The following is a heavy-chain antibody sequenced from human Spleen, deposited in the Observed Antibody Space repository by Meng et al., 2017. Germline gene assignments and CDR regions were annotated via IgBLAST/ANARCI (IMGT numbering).Heavy chain of an antibody. Sequence: QGQLQEAGPGLVKPSQTLSLTCTVSGGSISSGGYYWSWIRQHPGKGLEWIGEISQGSGRTNYNPSLKSRVTISLDKSKNQFSLNVNSVTAADTAVYYCVRNEGYSFGAWGQGTLVTVSS. CDR3: VRNEGYSFGA. CDR2: ISQGSGRT. V-gene: IGHV4-31*09. CDR1: GGSISSGGYY. D-gene: IGHD2-21*01. J-gene: IGHJ5*02.